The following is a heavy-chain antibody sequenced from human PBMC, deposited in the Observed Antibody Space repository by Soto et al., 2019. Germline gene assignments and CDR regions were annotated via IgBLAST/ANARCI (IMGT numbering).Heavy chain of an antibody. J-gene: IGHJ4*02. CDR3: AQNCWSGYPPGGY. CDR1: GGSFSDSA. V-gene: IGHV3-23*01. CDR2: ISGGGEST. D-gene: IGHD3-3*01. Sequence: GGSLRLSCAASGGSFSDSAMSGGREAPGKGLEWVSGISGGGESTHYADSVKGRFTISRDNSRNTLDLQMNSLRSEDTAVYFCAQNCWSGYPPGGYWGRGVLVIVSS.